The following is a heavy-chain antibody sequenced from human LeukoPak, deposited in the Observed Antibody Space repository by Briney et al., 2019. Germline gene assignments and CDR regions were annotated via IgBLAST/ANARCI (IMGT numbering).Heavy chain of an antibody. CDR2: INPNSGGT. CDR3: ARYCSSTSCPDRAFDI. CDR1: RYTFTGYY. D-gene: IGHD2-2*01. Sequence: GASVKVSCKASRYTFTGYYMHWVRQAPGQGLEWMGWINPNSGGTNYAQKFQGRVTMTRDTSISTAYMEQSRLRSDDTAVYYCARYCSSTSCPDRAFDIWGQGTMVTVSS. V-gene: IGHV1-2*02. J-gene: IGHJ3*02.